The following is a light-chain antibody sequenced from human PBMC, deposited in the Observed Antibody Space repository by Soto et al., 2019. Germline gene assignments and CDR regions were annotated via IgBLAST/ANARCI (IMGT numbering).Light chain of an antibody. J-gene: IGKJ3*01. CDR2: AAS. CDR3: QQSYSTPFT. CDR1: QSISSY. Sequence: DIQMTHSPSSLSASVGDRVTITFRSSQSISSYLNLYQQKPGKAPKLLIYAASSLQSGVPSRFSGSGSGTDITLTISSLQPEDFATYYCQQSYSTPFTFGPGTKVDI. V-gene: IGKV1-39*01.